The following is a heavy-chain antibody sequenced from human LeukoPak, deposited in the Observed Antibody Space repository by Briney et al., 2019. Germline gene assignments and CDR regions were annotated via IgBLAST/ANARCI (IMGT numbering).Heavy chain of an antibody. V-gene: IGHV3-64*01. CDR1: GFTFSSYS. CDR2: ISGNGGSI. Sequence: GGSLRLSCAASGFTFSSYSLYWVRQAPGKGLECVSGISGNGGSIYYANSVKGRFTISRDNSNNTLYLQMGSLRPEGMALYYCARRKPSSYGFDSWGQGTLVTVSS. D-gene: IGHD3-10*01. CDR3: ARRKPSSYGFDS. J-gene: IGHJ4*02.